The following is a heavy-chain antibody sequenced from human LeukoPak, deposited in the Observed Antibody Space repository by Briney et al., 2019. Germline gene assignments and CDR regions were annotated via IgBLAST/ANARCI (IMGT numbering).Heavy chain of an antibody. CDR3: ARAVITFGGVIVIPNDY. V-gene: IGHV1-8*01. J-gene: IGHJ4*02. CDR2: MNPNSGNT. D-gene: IGHD3-16*02. CDR1: GYTFTNYD. Sequence: GASVKVSCKASGYTFTNYDINWVRQATGQGLEWMGWMNPNSGNTGYAQKFQGRVTMTRSTSISTAYMELSSLRFDDTAVYYCARAVITFGGVIVIPNDYWGQGTLVTVSS.